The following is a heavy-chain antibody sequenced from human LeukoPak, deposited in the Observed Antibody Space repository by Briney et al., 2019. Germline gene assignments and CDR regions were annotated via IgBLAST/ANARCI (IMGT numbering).Heavy chain of an antibody. CDR2: IYIGDHK. V-gene: IGHV3-53*01. Sequence: GGSLRLSCAASGFTFASYMHWVRQVPGKGLECIAVIYIGDHKYFAASVRGRFTISRDNSKNTLYLQMNSLRVEDTAVYYCARDSSDRDYWGQGTLVTVSS. J-gene: IGHJ4*02. CDR1: GFTFASY. CDR3: ARDSSDRDY.